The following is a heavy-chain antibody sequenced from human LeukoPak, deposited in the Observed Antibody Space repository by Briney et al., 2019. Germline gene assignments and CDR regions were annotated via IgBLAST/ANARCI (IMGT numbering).Heavy chain of an antibody. CDR3: ARSGSYSQPIDY. V-gene: IGHV3-21*01. CDR2: ISSSSYI. CDR1: GFTFSSYS. J-gene: IGHJ4*02. Sequence: GGSLRLSCAASGFTFSSYSMNWVRQAPGKGLEWVSSISSSSYIYYADSVKGRFTISRDNAKNSLYLQMNSLRAEDTAVYYCARSGSYSQPIDYWGQGTLVTVSS. D-gene: IGHD1-26*01.